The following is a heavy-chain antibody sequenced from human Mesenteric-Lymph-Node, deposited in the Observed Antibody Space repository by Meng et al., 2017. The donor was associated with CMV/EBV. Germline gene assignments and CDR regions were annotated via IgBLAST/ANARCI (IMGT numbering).Heavy chain of an antibody. CDR3: VRDLGVNSAMDYFDY. J-gene: IGHJ4*02. CDR1: GFAFSRHA. V-gene: IGHV3-30*03. CDR2: ISSDGSSK. D-gene: IGHD2-21*01. Sequence: GGSLRLSCAASGFAFSRHAIHWVRQAPGKGLEWVAIISSDGSSKYYVDSVKGRFTISRDNSKNTLYLQLNSLRREDTAVYHCVRDLGVNSAMDYFDYWGQGTLVTVSS.